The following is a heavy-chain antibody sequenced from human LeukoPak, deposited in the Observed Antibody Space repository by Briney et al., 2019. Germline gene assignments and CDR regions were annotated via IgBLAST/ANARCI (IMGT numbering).Heavy chain of an antibody. CDR2: ITNDGSST. V-gene: IGHV3-74*01. Sequence: GGSLRLSCAASGLTFSSHWMHWVRQAPGKGLVWVSRITNDGSSTTYADSVKGRFTISRDNAKNSLYLQMNSLRAEDTAVYYCARQDGGSYPFDSWGQGTLVTVSS. CDR3: ARQDGGSYPFDS. CDR1: GLTFSSHW. J-gene: IGHJ4*02. D-gene: IGHD1-26*01.